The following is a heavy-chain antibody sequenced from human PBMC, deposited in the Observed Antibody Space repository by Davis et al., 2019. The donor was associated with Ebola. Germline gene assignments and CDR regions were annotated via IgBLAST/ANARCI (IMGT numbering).Heavy chain of an antibody. J-gene: IGHJ5*02. Sequence: MPSETLSLTCAVYGGSFSGYYWSWIRQPPGKGLEWIGEINHSGSTNYNPSLKSRVSISVDTSKNQFSLRMISVTAADAAVYYCARTAKTSVSALGLGYTYFDPWSQGTLVTVSS. V-gene: IGHV4-34*01. CDR3: ARTAKTSVSALGLGYTYFDP. D-gene: IGHD1-1*01. CDR1: GGSFSGYY. CDR2: INHSGST.